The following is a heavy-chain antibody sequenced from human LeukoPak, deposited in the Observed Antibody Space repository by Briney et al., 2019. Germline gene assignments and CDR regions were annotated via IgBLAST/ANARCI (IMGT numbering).Heavy chain of an antibody. Sequence: SETLSLTCTVSGGSISSGDYYWSWIRQHPGKGLEWIGYIYYSGSTYYNPSLKSRVTISVDTSKNQFSLKLSSVTAADTAVYYCASASSGPGSYYYYGMDVWGQGTTVTVSS. J-gene: IGHJ6*02. CDR1: GGSISSGDYY. CDR2: IYYSGST. V-gene: IGHV4-31*03. D-gene: IGHD6-19*01. CDR3: ASASSGPGSYYYYGMDV.